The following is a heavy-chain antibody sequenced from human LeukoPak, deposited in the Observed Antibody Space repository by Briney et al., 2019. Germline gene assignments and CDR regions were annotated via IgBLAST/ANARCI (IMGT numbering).Heavy chain of an antibody. CDR2: ISGSGGST. J-gene: IGHJ1*01. D-gene: IGHD3-3*01. V-gene: IGHV3-23*01. CDR1: GFTFSSYA. CDR3: AKESNDFWSGRPEYFQH. Sequence: PGGSLRLSCAASGFTFSSYAMSWVRQAPGKGLEWVSAISGSGGSTYCADSVKGRFTISRDNSKNTLYLQMNSLRAEDTAVYYCAKESNDFWSGRPEYFQHWGQGTLVTVSS.